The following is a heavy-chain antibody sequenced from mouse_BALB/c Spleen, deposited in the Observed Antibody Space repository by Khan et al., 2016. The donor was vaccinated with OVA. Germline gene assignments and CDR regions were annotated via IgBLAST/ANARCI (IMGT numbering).Heavy chain of an antibody. Sequence: QVQLQQSGAELVRPGSSVKISCKASGYTFSSSWMNWVKQRPGQGLEWIGQIYPGNDDTNYNGKFKGKATLTADKSSRTAYMQLTSLQSEDSSVYFCARYYGSRFAYWGQGTLVTVSA. D-gene: IGHD1-1*01. J-gene: IGHJ3*01. V-gene: IGHV1-80*01. CDR3: ARYYGSRFAY. CDR1: GYTFSSSW. CDR2: IYPGNDDT.